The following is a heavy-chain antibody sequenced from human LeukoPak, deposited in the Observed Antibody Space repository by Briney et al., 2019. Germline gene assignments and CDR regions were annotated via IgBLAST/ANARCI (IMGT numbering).Heavy chain of an antibody. CDR3: AKGHGRGAQEADAFDI. Sequence: GGSLRLSCAASGFTFRSYAMSWVRQSPGKGLEWVSVISGSGGSTYYADSVKGRFTISRDNSKNTLYLQMNSLRAEDTAVYYCAKGHGRGAQEADAFDIWGQGTMVTVSS. CDR2: ISGSGGST. J-gene: IGHJ3*02. V-gene: IGHV3-23*01. D-gene: IGHD3-10*01. CDR1: GFTFRSYA.